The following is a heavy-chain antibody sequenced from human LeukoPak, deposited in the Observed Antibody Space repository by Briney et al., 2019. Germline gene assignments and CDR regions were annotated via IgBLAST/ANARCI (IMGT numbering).Heavy chain of an antibody. V-gene: IGHV3-64*01. CDR2: ISSDGTST. Sequence: TGGSLRPSCAASGFTFSSCYMHWVRQAPGRGLEYVSTISSDGTSTYYASSLRGRFTTSRGNSKNTLYLQMGSLRPEDMAVYYCARSTRYFGSAMYYFDTWGQGTLVTVSS. J-gene: IGHJ4*02. CDR1: GFTFSSCY. CDR3: ARSTRYFGSAMYYFDT. D-gene: IGHD3-10*01.